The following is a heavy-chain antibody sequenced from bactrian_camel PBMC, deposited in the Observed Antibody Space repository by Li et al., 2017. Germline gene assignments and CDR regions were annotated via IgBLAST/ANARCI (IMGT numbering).Heavy chain of an antibody. Sequence: VQLVESGGGLVQPGGSLRLSCAASGFTFSTNYMSWVRQAPGEERVQVAVIDSLHMTSYADGVKGRFTISQDDANNTVYLEMNSLKPEDSAMYYCAAGSSDYNEYDGNCFVPTAKFGYWGQGTQVTVS. CDR1: GFTFSTNY. V-gene: IGHV3S42*01. J-gene: IGHJ4*01. D-gene: IGHD4*01. CDR2: IDSLHMT. CDR3: AAGSSDYNEYDGNCFVPTAKFGY.